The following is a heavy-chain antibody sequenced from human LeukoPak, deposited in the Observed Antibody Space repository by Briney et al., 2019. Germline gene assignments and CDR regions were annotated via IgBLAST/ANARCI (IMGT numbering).Heavy chain of an antibody. CDR2: ISSSSSSTI. Sequence: GGSLRLSCAASGFTFSSYSMNWVRQAPGKGLEWVSYISSSSSSTIHYADSVKGRFTISRDNAKNSLYLQMNSLRAEDTAVYYCARDIAAAGTTKDAFDIWGQGTMVTVSS. CDR1: GFTFSSYS. CDR3: ARDIAAAGTTKDAFDI. J-gene: IGHJ3*02. D-gene: IGHD6-13*01. V-gene: IGHV3-48*01.